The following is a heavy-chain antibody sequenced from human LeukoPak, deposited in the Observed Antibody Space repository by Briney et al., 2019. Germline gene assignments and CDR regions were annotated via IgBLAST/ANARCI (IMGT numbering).Heavy chain of an antibody. Sequence: ASVKVSCKASGYTFTSYGISWVRQAPGQGLEWMGWISAYNGNTNYAQKLQGRVTMTTDTSTSTAYMELRSLRSDDTAVYYCARIRRYDSSGYYFDYWGQGTLVTVSS. CDR2: ISAYNGNT. J-gene: IGHJ4*02. V-gene: IGHV1-18*01. D-gene: IGHD3-22*01. CDR3: ARIRRYDSSGYYFDY. CDR1: GYTFTSYG.